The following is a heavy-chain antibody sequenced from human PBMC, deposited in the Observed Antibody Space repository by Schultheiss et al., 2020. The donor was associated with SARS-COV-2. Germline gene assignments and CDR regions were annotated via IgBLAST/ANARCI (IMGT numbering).Heavy chain of an antibody. CDR2: IYYSGST. J-gene: IGHJ5*02. Sequence: SETLSLTCAVSGGSISSSNWWSWVRQPPGKGLEWIGSIYYSGSTYYNPSLKSRVTISVGTSKNQFSLKLSSVTAADTAVYYCARDRYCSSTSCYTRGYNWFDPWGQGTLVTVSS. V-gene: IGHV4-4*02. CDR1: GGSISSSNW. D-gene: IGHD2-2*02. CDR3: ARDRYCSSTSCYTRGYNWFDP.